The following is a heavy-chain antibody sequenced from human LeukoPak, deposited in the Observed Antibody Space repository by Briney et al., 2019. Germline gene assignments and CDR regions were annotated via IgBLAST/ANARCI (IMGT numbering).Heavy chain of an antibody. Sequence: GESLKISCKGSGYSFTSYWIGWVRQMPGKGLEWMGIIYPGDSDTRYSPSFQGQVTISADKSISTAYLQWSSLKASDTAMYYCARTPLGYCSSTSCRGYFDYWGQGTLDTVSS. CDR2: IYPGDSDT. CDR1: GYSFTSYW. J-gene: IGHJ4*02. V-gene: IGHV5-51*01. CDR3: ARTPLGYCSSTSCRGYFDY. D-gene: IGHD2-2*01.